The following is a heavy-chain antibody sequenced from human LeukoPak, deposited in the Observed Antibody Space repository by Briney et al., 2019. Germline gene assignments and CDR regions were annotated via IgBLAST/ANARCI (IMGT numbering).Heavy chain of an antibody. CDR3: AREGASSGSFDY. CDR1: GYTFTSYD. V-gene: IGHV1-8*03. D-gene: IGHD3-22*01. J-gene: IGHJ4*01. Sequence: ASVKVSCKASGYTFTSYDINWVRQATGQGLEWMGWMNPNSGNTGYAQKFQGRVTITRNTSISTAYMELSSLRSEDTALYQCAREGASSGSFDYWGQGTLVTVSS. CDR2: MNPNSGNT.